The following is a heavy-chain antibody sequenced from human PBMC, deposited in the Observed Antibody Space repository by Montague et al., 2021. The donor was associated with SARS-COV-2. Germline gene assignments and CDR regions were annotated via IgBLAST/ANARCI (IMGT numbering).Heavy chain of an antibody. CDR1: GGSISSSSYY. Sequence: SETLSLTCTVSGGSISSSSYYWGWIRQAPGKALEWIGCVYYGGSPYYNPSLKSRVTISADTSKNQFTLNLISVTAADTAVYFCARHERQATGTPFDYWGQGTLVTVSS. CDR3: ARHERQATGTPFDY. J-gene: IGHJ4*02. CDR2: VYYGGSP. D-gene: IGHD1-7*01. V-gene: IGHV4-39*01.